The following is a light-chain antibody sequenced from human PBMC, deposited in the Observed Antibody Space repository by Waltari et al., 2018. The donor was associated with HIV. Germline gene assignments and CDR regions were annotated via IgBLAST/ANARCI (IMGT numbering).Light chain of an antibody. J-gene: IGKJ4*01. CDR1: QDISNY. CDR3: QHYDNLSLT. Sequence: DIQMTQSPSSLSASVGDRVTITCQASQDISNYLNWYQQKPGKAPKLLIYDTSNLETGVPSRFSGSGSGTDFTFTISRLQPEDLATYYCQHYDNLSLTFGGGTKVEIK. CDR2: DTS. V-gene: IGKV1-33*01.